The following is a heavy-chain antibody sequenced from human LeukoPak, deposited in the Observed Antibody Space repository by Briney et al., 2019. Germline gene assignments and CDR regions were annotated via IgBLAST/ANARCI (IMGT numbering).Heavy chain of an antibody. Sequence: GGSLRLSCAASAFIFSGYEMTWVRQAPGKGLEWVSYISSSGSTVYYADSVKGRFTISRDNAENSLYLQMNGLRAEDTAVYYCGRDRLSSGRYDAYDIWGQGTMVTVSS. CDR2: ISSSGSTV. D-gene: IGHD3-22*01. CDR1: AFIFSGYE. CDR3: GRDRLSSGRYDAYDI. J-gene: IGHJ3*02. V-gene: IGHV3-48*03.